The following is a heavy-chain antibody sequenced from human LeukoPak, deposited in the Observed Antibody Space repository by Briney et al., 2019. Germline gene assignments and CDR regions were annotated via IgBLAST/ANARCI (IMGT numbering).Heavy chain of an antibody. D-gene: IGHD1-14*01. CDR2: IWYDGNTK. CDR3: ARDEVITFRLFDH. Sequence: GMSLRLSCAASGFTLSAHGMHWVRQAPGKGLEWLAVIWYDGNTKYYSDSVKGRLTISRDSSKNTLYLEMNSLRAEDTAVYYCARDEVITFRLFDHWGQGTLVTVSP. V-gene: IGHV3-33*01. J-gene: IGHJ4*02. CDR1: GFTLSAHG.